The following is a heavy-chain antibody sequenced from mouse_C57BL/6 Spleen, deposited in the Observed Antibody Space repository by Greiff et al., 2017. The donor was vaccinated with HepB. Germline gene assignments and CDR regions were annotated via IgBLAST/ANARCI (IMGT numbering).Heavy chain of an antibody. CDR3: ARHEKAYSNYVPWFAY. Sequence: VQRVESGAELVKPGASVKLSCKASGYTFTEYTIHWVKQRSGQGLEWIGWFYPGSGSIKYNEKFKDKATLTADKSSSTVYMELSRLTSEDSAVYFCARHEKAYSNYVPWFAYWGQGTLVTVSA. D-gene: IGHD2-5*01. J-gene: IGHJ3*01. CDR1: GYTFTEYT. V-gene: IGHV1-62-2*01. CDR2: FYPGSGSI.